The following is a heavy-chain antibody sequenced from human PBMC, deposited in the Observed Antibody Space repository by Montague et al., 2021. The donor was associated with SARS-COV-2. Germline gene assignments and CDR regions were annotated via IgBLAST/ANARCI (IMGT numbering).Heavy chain of an antibody. CDR1: GFTFSSYA. CDR3: ARDGGGYSDY. V-gene: IGHV3-30-3*01. J-gene: IGHJ4*02. CDR2: ISYDGSNK. Sequence: SLRLSCAASGFTFSSYAMHWVRQAPGKGLEWVAVISYDGSNKYYADSVEGRFTISRDNSKNTLYLQMNSLRAEDTAVYYCARDGGGYSDYWGQGTLVTVSS. D-gene: IGHD5-12*01.